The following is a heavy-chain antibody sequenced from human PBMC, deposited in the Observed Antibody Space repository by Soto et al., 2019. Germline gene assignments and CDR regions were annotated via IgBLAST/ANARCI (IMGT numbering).Heavy chain of an antibody. Sequence: ASVKVSCKASGYTFTSYYMHWVRQAPGQGLEWMGIINPSGGSTSYAQKFQGRVTMTRDTSTSTVYMKLSSLRSEDTAVYYCARDRSSGEYFQHWGQGTLVTAPQ. CDR2: INPSGGST. J-gene: IGHJ1*01. CDR3: ARDRSSGEYFQH. V-gene: IGHV1-46*01. D-gene: IGHD3-22*01. CDR1: GYTFTSYY.